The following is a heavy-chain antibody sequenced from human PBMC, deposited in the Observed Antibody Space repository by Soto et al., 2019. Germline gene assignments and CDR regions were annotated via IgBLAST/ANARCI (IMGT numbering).Heavy chain of an antibody. CDR2: IYHSGST. V-gene: IGHV4-38-2*02. J-gene: IGHJ3*02. CDR3: ARGDVYYAFDI. D-gene: IGHD3-16*01. CDR1: GYSISSGYY. Sequence: SETLSLTCTVSGYSISSGYYWGWIRQPPGKWLEWIGSIYHSGSTYYNPSLKSRVTISVATSKNQFSLKLSSVTAADTAVYYCARGDVYYAFDIWGQGTMVTVSS.